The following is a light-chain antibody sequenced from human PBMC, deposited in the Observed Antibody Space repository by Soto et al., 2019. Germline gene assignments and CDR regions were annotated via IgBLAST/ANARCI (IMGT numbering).Light chain of an antibody. CDR3: QQYNSYPRT. V-gene: IGKV1-5*01. Sequence: DIQMTQSPSTLSASVGDRVTITCRASQSISNWLAWYQQKPGKAPKLLIYDAPRLESGVPSRFSGSGFGPEFTLTISSLQPDDFATYYCQQYNSYPRTFGQGTKLEIK. CDR2: DAP. J-gene: IGKJ2*02. CDR1: QSISNW.